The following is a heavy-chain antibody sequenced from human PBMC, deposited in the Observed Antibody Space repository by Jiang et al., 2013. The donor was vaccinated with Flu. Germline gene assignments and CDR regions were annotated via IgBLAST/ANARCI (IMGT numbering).Heavy chain of an antibody. CDR3: ARVGYDTSSYYTTAVFDY. J-gene: IGHJ4*02. CDR2: IIPVLDIT. CDR1: GDTFNNYA. V-gene: IGHV1-69*04. Sequence: KASGDTFNNYAITWVRQAPGQGLEWMGRIIPVLDITNNAQKFQGRVTFAADKPTSTAYMEVSSLRSEDTAVYYCARVGYDTSSYYTTAVFDYWGQGTLVTVSS. D-gene: IGHD2-2*01.